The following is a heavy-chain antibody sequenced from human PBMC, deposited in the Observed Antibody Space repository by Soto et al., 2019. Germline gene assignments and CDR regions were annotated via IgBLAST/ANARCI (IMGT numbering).Heavy chain of an antibody. CDR2: IYYSGST. V-gene: IGHV4-30-4*01. CDR1: GDSISSGNKY. CDR3: VREGGGRYSPGSFDL. D-gene: IGHD6-19*01. Sequence: PSETLSLTCTVSGDSISSGNKYWSWIRQPPGKGLEWIGYIYYSGSTYYNPSLKSRVTISVDTSKNQFSLKLSSVTAADTAIYSCVREGGGRYSPGSFDLWGRGTKVTVSS. J-gene: IGHJ3*01.